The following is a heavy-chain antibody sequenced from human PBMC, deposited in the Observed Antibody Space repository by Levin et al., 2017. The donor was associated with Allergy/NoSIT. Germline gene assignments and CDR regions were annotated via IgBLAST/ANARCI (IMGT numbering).Heavy chain of an antibody. CDR1: GFTFSSYG. J-gene: IGHJ4*02. Sequence: LSLTCAASGFTFSSYGMHWVRQAPGKGLEWVAVISYDGSNKYYADSVKGRFTISRDNSKNTLYLQMNSLRAEDTAVYYCAKRGPAASFDYWGQGTLVTVSS. CDR2: ISYDGSNK. CDR3: AKRGPAASFDY. D-gene: IGHD2-2*01. V-gene: IGHV3-30*18.